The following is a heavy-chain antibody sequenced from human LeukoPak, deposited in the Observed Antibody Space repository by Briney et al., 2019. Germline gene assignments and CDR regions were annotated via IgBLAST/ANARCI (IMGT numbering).Heavy chain of an antibody. Sequence: ASVKVSCKASGYTFTGYYMHWVRQAPGQGLEWMGWINPNTGDTDYVQNFQGRVTMTRDTSISTAYMELSRLRSDDTAVYYCARGYSSSFHAPLRYWGQGTLVTVSS. CDR3: ARGYSSSFHAPLRY. V-gene: IGHV1-2*02. J-gene: IGHJ4*02. D-gene: IGHD6-6*01. CDR2: INPNTGDT. CDR1: GYTFTGYY.